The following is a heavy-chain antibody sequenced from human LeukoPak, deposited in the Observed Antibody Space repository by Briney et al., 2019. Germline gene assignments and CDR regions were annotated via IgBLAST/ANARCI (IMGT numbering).Heavy chain of an antibody. CDR2: ISGSITYI. Sequence: GGSLRLSCAASGVTFSNDGMDWVRQAPGQGLEGVSCISGSITYIYYADSVKSRFTISRDNAKISLYLQMDSLRAEHTAVYYCARERACCASSCVAYYFDSWVQATLVTVSS. D-gene: IGHD2-2*01. V-gene: IGHV3-21*01. CDR3: ARERACCASSCVAYYFDS. J-gene: IGHJ4*02. CDR1: GVTFSNDG.